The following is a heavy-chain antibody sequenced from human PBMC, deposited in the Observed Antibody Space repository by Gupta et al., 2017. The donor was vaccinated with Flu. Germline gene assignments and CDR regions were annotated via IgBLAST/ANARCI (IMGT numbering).Heavy chain of an antibody. CDR1: GVTFRSYV. D-gene: IGHD2-15*01. Sequence: QVQLVQSGAEVKKPGSSVKVSCKASGVTFRSYVINWVRQAPGQGLEWMGGIIPVFGPTNYAQKFQGRGTITADESTSTAYLELSSLRSEDTAVYYCARKGGGHCSGGTCYSFDYWGQGTLVIVSS. V-gene: IGHV1-69*01. CDR2: IIPVFGPT. J-gene: IGHJ4*02. CDR3: ARKGGGHCSGGTCYSFDY.